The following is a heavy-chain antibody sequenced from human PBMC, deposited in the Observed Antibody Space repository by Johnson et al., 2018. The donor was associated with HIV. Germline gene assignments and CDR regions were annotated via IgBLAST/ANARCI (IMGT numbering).Heavy chain of an antibody. CDR2: FFGGDGT. J-gene: IGHJ3*02. CDR1: GFTVSSYY. CDR3: AKHLSTLVDAFDI. Sequence: VQLVESGGGLVQPGGSLRLSCAASGFTVSSYYMTWVRQAPGKGLEWVSVFFGGDGTYCADSVKGRFTISRDNSKNTLYLQLNSLRAEDTAVFYCAKHLSTLVDAFDIWGQGTMVTVSS. D-gene: IGHD3-16*01. V-gene: IGHV3-66*04.